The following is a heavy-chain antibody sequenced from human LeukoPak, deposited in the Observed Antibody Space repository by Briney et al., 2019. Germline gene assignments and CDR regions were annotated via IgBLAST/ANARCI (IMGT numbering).Heavy chain of an antibody. CDR2: ISSADSTI. J-gene: IGHJ6*02. D-gene: IGHD2-15*01. CDR1: GFLFYSYE. Sequence: PGGSLRLSCAASGFLFYSYEINWVRQAPGKGVEWVSYISSADSTIYYADSVRGRFTISRDNAKNSLYLQMNSLRAEDSAVYYCARGSCGGGICYGGWTMDVWGQGTTVTVSS. V-gene: IGHV3-48*03. CDR3: ARGSCGGGICYGGWTMDV.